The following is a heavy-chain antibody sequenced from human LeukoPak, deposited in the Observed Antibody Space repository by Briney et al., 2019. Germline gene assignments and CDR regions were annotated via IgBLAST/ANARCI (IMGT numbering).Heavy chain of an antibody. D-gene: IGHD3-16*02. CDR3: ASIITFGGVIARFDP. CDR1: GGSISSADYY. V-gene: IGHV4-39*07. Sequence: SETLSLTCTVSGGSISSADYYWVWIRQTPGKGLEWIGTRYYTATTNYNPSLKSRVTMSVDTSKNQFSLRLTSVTAADTAVYYCASIITFGGVIARFDPWGQGRLVIVSS. J-gene: IGHJ5*02. CDR2: RYYTATT.